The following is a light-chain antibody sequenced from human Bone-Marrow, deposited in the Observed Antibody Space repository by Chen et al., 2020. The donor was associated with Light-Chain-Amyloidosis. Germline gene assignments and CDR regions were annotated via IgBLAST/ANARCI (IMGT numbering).Light chain of an antibody. J-gene: IGKJ1*01. CDR1: QSISYW. CDR2: KAS. CDR3: QQYKSYSWT. Sequence: DIQMTQSPATLSAAVGDRVTISCRASQSISYWLAWYQQKPGKAPNLLIYKASSLQSGVPSRFSGSGSGTEFTLTISSLQPDDFATYYCQQYKSYSWTFGQGTKVEF. V-gene: IGKV1-5*03.